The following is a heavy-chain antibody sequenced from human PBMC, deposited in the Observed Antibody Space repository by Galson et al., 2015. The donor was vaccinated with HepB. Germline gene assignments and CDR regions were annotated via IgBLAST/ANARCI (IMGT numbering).Heavy chain of an antibody. V-gene: IGHV6-1*01. CDR2: TYYRSKWYN. CDR3: ARDWGQQLVSRRDWFDP. CDR1: GDSVSSNSAA. Sequence: CAISGDSVSSNSAAWNWIRQSPSRGLEWLGRTYYRSKWYNDYAVSVKSRITINPDTSKNQFSLQLNSATPEDTAVYYCARDWGQQLVSRRDWFDPWCQGTLVTVSS. J-gene: IGHJ5*02. D-gene: IGHD6-13*01.